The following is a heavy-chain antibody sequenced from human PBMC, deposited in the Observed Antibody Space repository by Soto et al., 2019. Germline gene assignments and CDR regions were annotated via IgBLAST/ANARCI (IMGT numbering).Heavy chain of an antibody. J-gene: IGHJ4*02. D-gene: IGHD4-17*01. V-gene: IGHV3-43*01. CDR1: GFTFDDYT. CDR2: ISWDGGST. CDR3: AKDLTHDYGGYGPFDY. Sequence: EVQLVESGGVVVQPGGSLRLSCAASGFTFDDYTMHWVRQAPGKGLEWVSLISWDGGSTYYADSVKGRFTISRDNSKNSLDLQMNSLRTEDTALYYCAKDLTHDYGGYGPFDYWGQGTLVTVSS.